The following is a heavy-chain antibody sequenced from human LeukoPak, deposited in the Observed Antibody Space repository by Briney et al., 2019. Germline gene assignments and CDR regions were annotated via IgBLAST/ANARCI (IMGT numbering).Heavy chain of an antibody. CDR3: GRGHYGLDV. CDR1: GFSISGHW. V-gene: IGHV3-7*01. J-gene: IGHJ6*02. Sequence: GGSLRLSCTASGFSISGHWQTWVRQTQGKGLEWVAHINADGSEKSYVGSVKGRFTISKDSVENSVTLQMNSVRVEDTAVYYCGRGHYGLDVWGQGATVTVSS. CDR2: INADGSEK.